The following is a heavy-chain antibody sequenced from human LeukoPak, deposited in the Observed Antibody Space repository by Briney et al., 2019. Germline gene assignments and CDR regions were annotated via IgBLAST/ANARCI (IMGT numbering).Heavy chain of an antibody. CDR3: ARGVRGSYRYEAYYFDY. D-gene: IGHD3-16*02. CDR2: ISGSGGST. V-gene: IGHV3-23*01. CDR1: GFTFSSYA. Sequence: GGSLRLSCAASGFTFSSYAMSWVRQAPGKGLEWVPAISGSGGSTYYADSVKGRFTISRDNAKNSLDLQMNSLRAEDTAVYYCARGVRGSYRYEAYYFDYWGQGTLVTVSS. J-gene: IGHJ4*02.